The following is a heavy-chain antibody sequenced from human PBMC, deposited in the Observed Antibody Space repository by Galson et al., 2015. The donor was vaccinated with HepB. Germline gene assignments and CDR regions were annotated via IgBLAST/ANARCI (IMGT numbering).Heavy chain of an antibody. J-gene: IGHJ4*02. D-gene: IGHD3-10*01. CDR3: ARAKEGRGYFDY. CDR2: ISSTGTTI. CDR1: GFIFSTYT. V-gene: IGHV3-48*02. Sequence: SLRLSCAASGFIFSTYTFNWVRRAPGKDLEWISYISSTGTTIYYADSVKGRFTISRDNAENSLSLQMSSLRDEDTAVYYCARAKEGRGYFDYWGQGTLVTVSS.